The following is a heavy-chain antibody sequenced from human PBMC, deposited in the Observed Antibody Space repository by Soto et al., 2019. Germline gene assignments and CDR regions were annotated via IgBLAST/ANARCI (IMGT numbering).Heavy chain of an antibody. J-gene: IGHJ6*02. D-gene: IGHD3-16*01. CDR2: IIPIFGTA. CDR3: ARGGDYYYGLDV. V-gene: IGHV1-69*05. Sequence: SVKVSCKASGGTFSSYAISWVRQAPGQGLEWMGGIIPIFGTANYIQKVQGRVTLTTEASTSTAYMELRSLRSDDTAVYYCARGGDYYYGLDVWGQGTTVTVSS. CDR1: GGTFSSYA.